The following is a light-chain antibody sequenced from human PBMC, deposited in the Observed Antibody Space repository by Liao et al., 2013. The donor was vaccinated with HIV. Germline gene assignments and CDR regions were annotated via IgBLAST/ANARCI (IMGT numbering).Light chain of an antibody. CDR2: HDS. J-gene: IGLJ1*01. V-gene: IGLV3-21*01. CDR3: QLWDSSSDHPYV. Sequence: SYELTQPPSVSVAPGKTARITCGGHNVGTKSVHWYQQKPGQAPVLVIHHDSDRPSGIPERFSGSNSGSTATLTITRVGAGDEADYYCQLWDSSSDHPYVFGTGTQVTVL. CDR1: NVGTKS.